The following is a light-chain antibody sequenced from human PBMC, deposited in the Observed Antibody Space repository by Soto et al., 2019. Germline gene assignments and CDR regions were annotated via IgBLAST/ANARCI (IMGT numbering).Light chain of an antibody. CDR2: GAS. J-gene: IGKJ5*01. CDR3: QQYNNWPPIT. V-gene: IGKV3-15*01. CDR1: QSVSSN. Sequence: EIVMTQSPATLSVSPGERATLSCRASQSVSSNLAWYQQNPGQAPRLLTYGASTRVTGIPARFSGSGSGTELTLTLSRLQSEDFAVYYCQQYNNWPPITFAQGPRLEI.